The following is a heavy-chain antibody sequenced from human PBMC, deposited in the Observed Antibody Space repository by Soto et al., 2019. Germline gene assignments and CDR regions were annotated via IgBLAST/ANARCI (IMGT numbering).Heavy chain of an antibody. CDR3: ARGRNLGYDILTGYYRAHFDY. CDR2: INHSGST. D-gene: IGHD3-9*01. V-gene: IGHV4-34*01. J-gene: IGHJ4*02. Sequence: QVQLQQWGAGLLKPSETLSLTCAVYGGSFSGYYWSWIRQPPGKGLEWIGEINHSGSTNYNPSLKSRVTISVDTSKNQFSLKLSSVTAADTAVYYCARGRNLGYDILTGYYRAHFDYWGQGTLVTVSS. CDR1: GGSFSGYY.